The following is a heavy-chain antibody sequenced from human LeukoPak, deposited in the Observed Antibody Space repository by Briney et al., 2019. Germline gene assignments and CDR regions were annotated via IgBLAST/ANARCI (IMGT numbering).Heavy chain of an antibody. CDR3: ARLSTVTPFDY. Sequence: SETLSLTCTVSGGSIGSSSYNWGWIRQPPGKGLEWIGSIYYSGSTYYNPSLKSRVTISVDTSKNQFSLKLSSVTAADTAVYYCARLSTVTPFDYWGQGTLVTVSS. D-gene: IGHD4-17*01. CDR1: GGSIGSSSYN. CDR2: IYYSGST. V-gene: IGHV4-39*01. J-gene: IGHJ4*02.